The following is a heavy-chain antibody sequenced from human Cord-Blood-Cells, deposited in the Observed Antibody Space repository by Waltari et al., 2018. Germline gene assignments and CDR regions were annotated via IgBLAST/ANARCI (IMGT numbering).Heavy chain of an antibody. Sequence: EVQLVVSGGGLVKPGGSLRLSRAASGLTSTSHRLTSVRQAPGKGLEWVSSISSSSSYIYYADSVKGRFTISRDNAKNSLYLQMNSLRAEDTAVYYCARDTNWNFDYWGQGTLVTVSS. J-gene: IGHJ4*02. CDR1: GLTSTSHR. D-gene: IGHD1-20*01. CDR3: ARDTNWNFDY. CDR2: ISSSSSYI. V-gene: IGHV3-21*01.